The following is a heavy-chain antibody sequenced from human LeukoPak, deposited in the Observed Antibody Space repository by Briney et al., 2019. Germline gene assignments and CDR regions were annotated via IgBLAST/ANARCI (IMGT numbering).Heavy chain of an antibody. D-gene: IGHD4-17*01. CDR1: GGTFSSYA. CDR3: ARAPYGDYVLAYYYYGVDV. Sequence: ASVKVSCKASGGTFSSYAISWVRQAPGQGLEWMGRIIPILGIANYAQKFQGRVTITADKSTSTAYMELSSLRSEDTAVYYCARAPYGDYVLAYYYYGVDVWGQGTTVTVSS. CDR2: IIPILGIA. J-gene: IGHJ6*02. V-gene: IGHV1-69*04.